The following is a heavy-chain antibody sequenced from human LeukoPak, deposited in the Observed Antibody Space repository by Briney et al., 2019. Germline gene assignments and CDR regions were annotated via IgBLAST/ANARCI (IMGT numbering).Heavy chain of an antibody. V-gene: IGHV4-59*08. D-gene: IGHD5-12*01. Sequence: SETLSLTCTVSGGSISSYYWSWIRQPPGKGLEWVGYIYYSGSTNYNPSLKSRVTISVDTSKNQFSLKLSSVTAADTAVYYCARLDSGYDFWGVDYWGQGTLVTVSS. CDR1: GGSISSYY. J-gene: IGHJ4*02. CDR3: ARLDSGYDFWGVDY. CDR2: IYYSGST.